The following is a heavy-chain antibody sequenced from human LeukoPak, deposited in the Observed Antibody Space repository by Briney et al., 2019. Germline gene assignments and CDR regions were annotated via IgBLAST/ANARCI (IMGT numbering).Heavy chain of an antibody. Sequence: ASVKVSCKASGYTFTSYYMHWVRQAPGQGLEWMRIINPSGGSTSYAQKFQGRVTMTGDTSTSTVYMELSRLRSDDTAVYYCARDRLGFLEWLPPPAYGMDVWGRGTTVTVSS. CDR1: GYTFTSYY. J-gene: IGHJ6*02. D-gene: IGHD3-3*01. V-gene: IGHV1-46*01. CDR2: INPSGGST. CDR3: ARDRLGFLEWLPPPAYGMDV.